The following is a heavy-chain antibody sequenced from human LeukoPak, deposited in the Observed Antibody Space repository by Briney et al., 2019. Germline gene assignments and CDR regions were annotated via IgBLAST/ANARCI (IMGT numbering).Heavy chain of an antibody. CDR1: GGSISSSSYY. CDR2: IYYSGST. CDR3: TRRGSGATIAAFDI. D-gene: IGHD1-26*01. V-gene: IGHV4-39*01. Sequence: SETLPLTCTVSGGSISSSSYYWGWIRQPPGKGLEWIGSIYYSGSTYYNPSLKSRVTISVDTSKNQFSLKLSSVTAADTAVYYCTRRGSGATIAAFDIWGQGTMVTVSS. J-gene: IGHJ3*02.